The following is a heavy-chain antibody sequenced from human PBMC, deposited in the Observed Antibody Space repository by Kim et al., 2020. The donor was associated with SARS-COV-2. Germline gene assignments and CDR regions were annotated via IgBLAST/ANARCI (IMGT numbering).Heavy chain of an antibody. D-gene: IGHD1-7*01. Sequence: VKGRLTISRDNSKNTLYLQMNSLRAEDTAVYYCAKDPPANWNYDNDAFDIWGQGTMVTVSS. J-gene: IGHJ3*02. V-gene: IGHV3-30*02. CDR3: AKDPPANWNYDNDAFDI.